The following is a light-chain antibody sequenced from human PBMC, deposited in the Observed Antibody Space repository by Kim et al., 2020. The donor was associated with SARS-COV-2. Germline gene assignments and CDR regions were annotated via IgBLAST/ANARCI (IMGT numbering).Light chain of an antibody. CDR2: GAS. Sequence: ASVGDRVTITCRASQDIGTDLGWYQQSPGRAPKRLIYGASNLQSGVPSRFSGSGSETEFTLTINSLQPEDFATYFCLQHRTYPITFGQGTRLEIK. J-gene: IGKJ5*01. CDR1: QDIGTD. CDR3: LQHRTYPIT. V-gene: IGKV1-17*01.